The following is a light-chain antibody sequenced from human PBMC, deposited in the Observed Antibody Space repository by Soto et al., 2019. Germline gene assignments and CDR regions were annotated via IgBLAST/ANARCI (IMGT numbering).Light chain of an antibody. CDR3: QQYNNWPPIT. V-gene: IGKV3-15*01. J-gene: IGKJ5*01. CDR1: QSVSSN. CDR2: GAS. Sequence: EILITQYKDTLSVSPGERATLSCRASQSVSSNLAWYQQKPGQAPRLLIYGASTRATGIPARFSGSGSGTEFTLTISSLQSEDFAVYYCQQYNNWPPITFGQVTRLEIK.